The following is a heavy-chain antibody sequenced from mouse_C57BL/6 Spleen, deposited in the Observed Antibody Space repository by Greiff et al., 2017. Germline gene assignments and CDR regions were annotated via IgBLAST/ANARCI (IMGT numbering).Heavy chain of an antibody. Sequence: QVQLKQSGAELVKPGASVKISCKASGYAFSSYWMNWVKQRPGKGLEWIGQIYPGDGDTNYNGEFKGKAALTADKSSSTAYMQIGSLTSEDSAVYFCARDYDSRGAWFAYWGQGTLVTVSA. J-gene: IGHJ3*01. CDR2: IYPGDGDT. D-gene: IGHD2-4*01. V-gene: IGHV1-80*01. CDR1: GYAFSSYW. CDR3: ARDYDSRGAWFAY.